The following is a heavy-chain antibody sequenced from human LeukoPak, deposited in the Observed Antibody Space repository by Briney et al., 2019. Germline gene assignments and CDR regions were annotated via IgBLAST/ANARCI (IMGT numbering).Heavy chain of an antibody. Sequence: QPGGSLRLSCVASGFTFSSYWMSWVRQAPGKGLEWVANIKQDGSEKYYVDSVKGRFTISRDNAKNSLYLQMNSLRAEDTAVYYCARCRVAAPNWFDPWGQGTLVTVSS. D-gene: IGHD2-15*01. CDR3: ARCRVAAPNWFDP. V-gene: IGHV3-7*01. J-gene: IGHJ5*02. CDR2: IKQDGSEK. CDR1: GFTFSSYW.